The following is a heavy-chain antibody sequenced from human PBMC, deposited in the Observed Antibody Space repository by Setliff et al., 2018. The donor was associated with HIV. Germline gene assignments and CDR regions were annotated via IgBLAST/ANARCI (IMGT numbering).Heavy chain of an antibody. V-gene: IGHV3-7*03. D-gene: IGHD3-9*01. Sequence: PGGSLRLSCAASGFTFSSYWMSWVRQAPGKGLEWVANIKQDGSEKYYVDSVKGRFTISRDNAKNSLYLQMNSLRAEDTAVYYCAREPYYDILTGYLDYWGQGALVTVSS. CDR3: AREPYYDILTGYLDY. CDR2: IKQDGSEK. CDR1: GFTFSSYW. J-gene: IGHJ4*02.